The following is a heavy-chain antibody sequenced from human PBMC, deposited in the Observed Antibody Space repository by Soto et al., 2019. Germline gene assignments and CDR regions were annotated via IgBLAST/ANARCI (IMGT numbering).Heavy chain of an antibody. CDR1: GFIFSNFA. D-gene: IGHD2-21*02. Sequence: HPGGSLKRYSADSGFIFSNFAMHRVRQAPGKGLEWVAVVSHDGNTTYYAHSVKGRFTISRGNCKNTLYVQMNSLRAEDTALYYCARDPRPPSCGGDCYSWGMDVWGQGTTVTVS. J-gene: IGHJ6*02. V-gene: IGHV3-30*04. CDR3: ARDPRPPSCGGDCYSWGMDV. CDR2: VSHDGNTT.